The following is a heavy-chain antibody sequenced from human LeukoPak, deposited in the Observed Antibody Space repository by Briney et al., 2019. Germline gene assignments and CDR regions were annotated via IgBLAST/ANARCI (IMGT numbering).Heavy chain of an antibody. CDR3: ARGKLIAVPRNWFHP. CDR1: GFTFSDYY. Sequence: GGSLRLSCAASGFTFSDYYMNWIRQAPGKGLECISYIGTSGSAIYYADSVKGRFTISRDNAKNSLYLHMDNLRAEDTAVYYCARGKLIAVPRNWFHPWGQGNLVTVSS. D-gene: IGHD6-19*01. J-gene: IGHJ5*02. V-gene: IGHV3-11*01. CDR2: IGTSGSAI.